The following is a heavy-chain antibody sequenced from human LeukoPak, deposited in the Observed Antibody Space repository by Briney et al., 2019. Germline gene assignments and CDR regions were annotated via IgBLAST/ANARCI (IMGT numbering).Heavy chain of an antibody. V-gene: IGHV4-59*01. Sequence: SETLSLTCTVSGGCISSDYWSWIRQPPGKGLEWIGYIYYSGTTNYSPSLKSRVTISVDTSKNQFSLKLSSVTAADTAVYYCTRGVYIAAAQYGYWGQGTLVTVSS. CDR2: IYYSGTT. D-gene: IGHD6-13*01. J-gene: IGHJ4*02. CDR3: TRGVYIAAAQYGY. CDR1: GGCISSDY.